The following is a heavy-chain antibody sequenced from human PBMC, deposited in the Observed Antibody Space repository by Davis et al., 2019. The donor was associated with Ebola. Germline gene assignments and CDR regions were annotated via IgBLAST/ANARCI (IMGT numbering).Heavy chain of an antibody. J-gene: IGHJ5*02. CDR2: IKQDGSEK. V-gene: IGHV3-7*03. D-gene: IGHD6-13*01. Sequence: GGSLRLSCAVYGGSFSGYYWSWIRQAPGKGLEWVANIKQDGSEKYYVDSVKGRFTISRDNAKNSLYLQMNSLRAEDTAVYYCARIIQQRVPGWNWFDPWGQGTLVTVSS. CDR3: ARIIQQRVPGWNWFDP. CDR1: GGSFSGYY.